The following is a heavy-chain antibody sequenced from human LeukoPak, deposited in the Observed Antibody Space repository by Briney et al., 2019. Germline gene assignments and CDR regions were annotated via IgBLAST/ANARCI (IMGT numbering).Heavy chain of an antibody. J-gene: IGHJ3*02. D-gene: IGHD3-9*01. Sequence: GGSLRLSCAASGFSFSSYTMSWVRQAPGKGLERVAPMSGSGGSTYYADIVNGRFANSRDNSWNTQYQKMKNLRAANMAVYYWARDRGILTVPGAVDIWGQGTMVTVSS. CDR3: ARDRGILTVPGAVDI. V-gene: IGHV3-23*01. CDR1: GFSFSSYT. CDR2: MSGSGGST.